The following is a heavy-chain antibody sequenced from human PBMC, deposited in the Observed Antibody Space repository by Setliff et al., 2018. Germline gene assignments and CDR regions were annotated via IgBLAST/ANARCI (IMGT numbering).Heavy chain of an antibody. CDR2: TIPMFGTT. CDR1: GFSFTSFG. Sequence: GASVKVSCKTSGFSFTSFGITWVRQAPGQGLEWMGGTIPMFGTTNYAQKFQGRVTIITDESTSTAYMELSSLRSEDTAVYFCAREGVDTRSSTDYRYYMDVWGKGTTVTVSS. D-gene: IGHD5-18*01. CDR3: AREGVDTRSSTDYRYYMDV. J-gene: IGHJ6*03. V-gene: IGHV1-69*05.